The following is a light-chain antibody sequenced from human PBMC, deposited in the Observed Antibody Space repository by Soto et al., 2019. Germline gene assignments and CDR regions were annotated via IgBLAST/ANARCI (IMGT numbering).Light chain of an antibody. Sequence: EILMTQSPATLSVSPGERATLSCRGSQSVSSDLAWYQQRPGQAPRLLIYGASTRATGIPARFSGSGSGTEFTLTISSLQSEDFAVYYCQQYNNWPPGTFGQGTKVEIK. V-gene: IGKV3-15*01. J-gene: IGKJ1*01. CDR2: GAS. CDR1: QSVSSD. CDR3: QQYNNWPPGT.